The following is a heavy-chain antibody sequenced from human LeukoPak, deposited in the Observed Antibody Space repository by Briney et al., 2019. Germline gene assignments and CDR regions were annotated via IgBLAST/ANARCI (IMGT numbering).Heavy chain of an antibody. CDR1: GGSISMSNW. CDR2: IYHSGST. V-gene: IGHV4-4*02. CDR3: ARRSKPDTKGHYYYYYYMDV. J-gene: IGHJ6*03. D-gene: IGHD1-14*01. Sequence: PSETLSLTCAVSGGSISMSNWWSWVRPPPGKGLEWIGEIYHSGSTNYNPSLKSRVTISVDKSKNQFSLKLSSVTAADTAVYYCARRSKPDTKGHYYYYYYMDVWGKGTAVTVSS.